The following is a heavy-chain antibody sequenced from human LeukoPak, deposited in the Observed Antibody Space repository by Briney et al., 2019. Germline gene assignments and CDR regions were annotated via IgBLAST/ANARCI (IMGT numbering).Heavy chain of an antibody. V-gene: IGHV3-23*01. D-gene: IGHD5-18*01. Sequence: PGGSLRLSCAASGFTFSSYGMSWVRQAPGKGLEWVSAISGSGGSTYYADSVKGRFTISRDNSKNTLYLQMNSLRAEDTAVYYCAKISYIQLWTRTAQPLDYWGEGTLVTVSS. CDR1: GFTFSSYG. CDR2: ISGSGGST. J-gene: IGHJ4*02. CDR3: AKISYIQLWTRTAQPLDY.